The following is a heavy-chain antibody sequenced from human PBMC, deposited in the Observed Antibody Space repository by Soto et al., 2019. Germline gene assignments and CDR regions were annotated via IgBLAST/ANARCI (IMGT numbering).Heavy chain of an antibody. CDR2: VDGASSDI. D-gene: IGHD3-10*01. J-gene: IGHJ5*01. V-gene: IGHV3-23*01. Sequence: PGGSRRVSRAGSGVTLSTEAIRWARQAPGKGLEWVPSVDGASSDINYAESVRGRFTVFRDNSRNSLYLQMNSLRADDTAVYYCAFFWRSPIHYNRYS. CDR3: AFFWRSPIHYNRYS. CDR1: GVTLSTEA.